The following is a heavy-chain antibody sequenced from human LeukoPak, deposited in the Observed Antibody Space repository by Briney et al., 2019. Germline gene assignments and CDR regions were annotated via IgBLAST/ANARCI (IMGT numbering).Heavy chain of an antibody. J-gene: IGHJ4*02. CDR2: INRSGST. Sequence: SETLSLTCTVSGGSISSGGYYWSWIRQPPGKGLEWIGEINRSGSTNYNPSLKSRVTLALDTSKNQISLKLSSVTAADTAVYYCARRPMIIDYWGQGTLVTVSS. V-gene: IGHV4-39*07. CDR3: ARRPMIIDY. CDR1: GGSISSGGYY. D-gene: IGHD3-22*01.